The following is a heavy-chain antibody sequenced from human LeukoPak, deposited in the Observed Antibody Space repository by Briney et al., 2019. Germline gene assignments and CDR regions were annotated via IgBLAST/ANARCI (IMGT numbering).Heavy chain of an antibody. CDR2: IYYSGST. D-gene: IGHD5-12*01. Sequence: SETLSLTCTVSGGSISSYYWSWIRQPPGKGLERIGYIYYSGSTNYNPSLKSRVTISVDTSKNQFSLKLSSVTAADTAVYYCARGLTSLGATNPQYYYYGMDVWGQGTTVTVSS. CDR3: ARGLTSLGATNPQYYYYGMDV. V-gene: IGHV4-59*01. CDR1: GGSISSYY. J-gene: IGHJ6*02.